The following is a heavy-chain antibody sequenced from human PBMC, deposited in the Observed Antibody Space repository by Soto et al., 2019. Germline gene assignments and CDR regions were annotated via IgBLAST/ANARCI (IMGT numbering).Heavy chain of an antibody. V-gene: IGHV1-69*06. J-gene: IGHJ4*02. CDR1: GRIFITYG. CDR2: IIPFLGKT. CDR3: ARETAHRGSSGRPLLPENSDS. D-gene: IGHD3-10*01. Sequence: QVQLVQSGAELKVPGSSVKVSCKTSGRIFITYGFSWVRQAPGQGLEWMGGIIPFLGKTNHAQKFQGRVTITADKATSTVYMELTNLTFEDTAVYFCARETAHRGSSGRPLLPENSDSWGQGTLVTVSS.